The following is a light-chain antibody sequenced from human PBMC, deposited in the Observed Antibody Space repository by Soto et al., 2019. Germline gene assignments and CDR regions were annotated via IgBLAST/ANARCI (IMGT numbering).Light chain of an antibody. Sequence: SVLTQPPSVSGAPGQRVTISCTGSSSQIGAGYDVHWYQQLPGTAPKLLIYGNSNRPSGVPDRFSGSKSGTSASLAITGLQAEDEADYYCQSYDSSLSGSRVFGTGTKVTVL. V-gene: IGLV1-40*01. CDR3: QSYDSSLSGSRV. CDR1: SSQIGAGYD. J-gene: IGLJ1*01. CDR2: GNS.